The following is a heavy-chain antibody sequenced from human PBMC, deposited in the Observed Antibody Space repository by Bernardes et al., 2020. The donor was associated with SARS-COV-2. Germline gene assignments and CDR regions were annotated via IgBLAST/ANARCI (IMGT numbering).Heavy chain of an antibody. CDR1: GFTFSDYY. V-gene: IGHV3-11*01. CDR2: ITGSGTIV. CDR3: ARDPPQLDY. Sequence: GGSLRLSRAASGFTFSDYYMSWIRQAPGKGLEWLSYITGSGTIVYYADSVKGRFTISRDNAKNSLYLQMNSLRAEDTAVYYCARDPPQLDYWGQGSLVIVSS. J-gene: IGHJ4*02.